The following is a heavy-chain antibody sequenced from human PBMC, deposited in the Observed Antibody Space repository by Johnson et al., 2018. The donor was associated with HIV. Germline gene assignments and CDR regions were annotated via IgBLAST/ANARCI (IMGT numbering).Heavy chain of an antibody. CDR1: GFTFSSYG. CDR3: AKSPGVVGPIDAFDI. CDR2: IRYDGSNK. D-gene: IGHD2-15*01. V-gene: IGHV3-30*02. Sequence: QVQLVESGGGLVHPGGSLRLSCAASGFTFSSYGMHWVRQAPGKGLEWVAFIRYDGSNKYYADSVKGRFTISRDNSKNTLYLQMNSRRAEDTAVYYCAKSPGVVGPIDAFDIWGQGTMVTVSS. J-gene: IGHJ3*02.